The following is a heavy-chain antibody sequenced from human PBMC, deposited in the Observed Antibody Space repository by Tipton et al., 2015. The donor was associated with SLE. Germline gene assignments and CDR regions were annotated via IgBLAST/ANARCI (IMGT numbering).Heavy chain of an antibody. Sequence: WIGSVFYSGTTYYKPSLRSRVTISIDTSKNQFSLKLSSVTAADTAVYYCARQEWVTKPNCFDPWGQGILVTVSS. CDR2: VFYSGTT. D-gene: IGHD3-3*01. J-gene: IGHJ5*02. CDR3: ARQEWVTKPNCFDP. V-gene: IGHV4-39*01.